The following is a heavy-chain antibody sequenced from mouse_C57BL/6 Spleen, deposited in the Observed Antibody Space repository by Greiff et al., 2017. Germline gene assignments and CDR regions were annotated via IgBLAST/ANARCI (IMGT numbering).Heavy chain of an antibody. CDR3: ARHEKLRYYVDY. CDR1: GFTFSSYG. J-gene: IGHJ2*01. V-gene: IGHV5-6*01. CDR2: ISSGGSYT. Sequence: EVKLMESGGDLVKPGGSLKLSCAASGFTFSSYGMSWVRQTPDKRLEWVATISSGGSYTYYPDSVKGRFTISRDNAKNTLYLQMSSLKSEDSAMYYCARHEKLRYYVDYWGQGTTLTVSS. D-gene: IGHD1-1*01.